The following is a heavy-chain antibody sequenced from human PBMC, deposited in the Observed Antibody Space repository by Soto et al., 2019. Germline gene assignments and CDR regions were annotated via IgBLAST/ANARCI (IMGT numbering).Heavy chain of an antibody. CDR2: ISSSSTYI. V-gene: IGHV3-21*06. Sequence: PGGSLILSCAASGLTFNGYYLHWVRQAPGKGLEWVSSISSSSTYIFYADSLKGRFTISRDNAKNSLYLQMNSLRADDTAVYYCARDSNTMLRGIISSWGQGTQVTVSS. D-gene: IGHD3-10*01. CDR3: ARDSNTMLRGIISS. CDR1: GLTFNGYY. J-gene: IGHJ5*02.